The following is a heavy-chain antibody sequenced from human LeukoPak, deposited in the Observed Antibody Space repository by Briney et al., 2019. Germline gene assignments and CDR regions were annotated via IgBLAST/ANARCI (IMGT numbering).Heavy chain of an antibody. V-gene: IGHV4-39*01. D-gene: IGHD3-10*01. Sequence: SETLSLTCTVSGGSISSSSYYWGWIRQPPGKGLEWIGSIYYSGSTYYNPSLKSRVTISVDTSKNQFSLKPSSVTAADTAVYYCARHDNYYGSGSSDYWGQGTLVTVSS. J-gene: IGHJ4*02. CDR3: ARHDNYYGSGSSDY. CDR1: GGSISSSSYY. CDR2: IYYSGST.